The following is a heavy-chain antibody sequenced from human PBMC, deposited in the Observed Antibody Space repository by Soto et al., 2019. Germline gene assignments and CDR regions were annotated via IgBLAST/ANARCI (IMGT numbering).Heavy chain of an antibody. CDR1: GGSISSGGYS. V-gene: IGHV2-70*11. D-gene: IGHD5-12*01. CDR2: IDWDDAE. Sequence: TLSLTCAVSGGSISSGGYSWSWIRQPPGKALEWLARIDWDDAEYYRTSLKTRLTISKDTSKNQVVLTMTNMDPVDTATYYCARTETIGYSPYWGQGTLVTVSS. CDR3: ARTETIGYSPY. J-gene: IGHJ4*02.